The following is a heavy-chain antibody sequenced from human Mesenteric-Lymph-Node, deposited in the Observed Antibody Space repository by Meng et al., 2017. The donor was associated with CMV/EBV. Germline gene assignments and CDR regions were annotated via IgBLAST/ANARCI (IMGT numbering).Heavy chain of an antibody. D-gene: IGHD6-19*01. CDR1: GFTFSSYS. CDR2: ISSSSSYI. V-gene: IGHV3-21*01. J-gene: IGHJ4*02. CDR3: ARDLSGYTSAWLSYFDQ. Sequence: GGSLRLSCAASGFTFSSYSMNWVRQAPGKGLEWVSSISSSSSYIYYADSVKGRFTISRDNSKNTVYLQMNALRAGDTAVYYCARDLSGYTSAWLSYFDQWGQGTLVTVSS.